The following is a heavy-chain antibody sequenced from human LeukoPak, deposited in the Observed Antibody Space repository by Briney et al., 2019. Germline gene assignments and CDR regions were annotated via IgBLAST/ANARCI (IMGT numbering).Heavy chain of an antibody. Sequence: PGGSLRLSCSASGFTFSSYAMSWVRQAPGQGREGVSAIGGSSANTYYADSVKGRFTISRDNSKNTLDLQMNSLRAEDTAVYYCAKAYGSGSYYNPYYFDYWGQGTLVTVSS. J-gene: IGHJ4*02. CDR1: GFTFSSYA. D-gene: IGHD3-10*01. CDR3: AKAYGSGSYYNPYYFDY. CDR2: IGGSSANT. V-gene: IGHV3-23*01.